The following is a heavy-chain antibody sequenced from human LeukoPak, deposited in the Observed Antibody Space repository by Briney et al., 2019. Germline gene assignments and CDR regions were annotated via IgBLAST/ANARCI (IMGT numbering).Heavy chain of an antibody. V-gene: IGHV3-48*01. J-gene: IGHJ3*02. D-gene: IGHD5-18*01. CDR1: GFTFSSYS. Sequence: GGSLRLSCAACGFTFSSYSMNWVRQAPGKGLEWVSYISSSSSTIYYADSVKGRFTISRDNAKNSLYLQMNSLRAEDTAVYYCAKELVNTTMVTVNAFDIWGQGTMVTVSS. CDR3: AKELVNTTMVTVNAFDI. CDR2: ISSSSSTI.